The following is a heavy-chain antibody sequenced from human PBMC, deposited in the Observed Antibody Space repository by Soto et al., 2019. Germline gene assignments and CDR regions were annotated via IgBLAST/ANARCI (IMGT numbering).Heavy chain of an antibody. CDR1: GFIFNNYW. J-gene: IGHJ4*02. Sequence: EVQMVESGGGVVQPGGSLRLSCAASGFIFNNYWMHWVRQVPGKGLMWVSRIQSDGSSIDYADSVKGRFTISRDNANNTGYLQMNRLRVEDTAVYYCARRGRLDHWGQGPLVTVSS. D-gene: IGHD5-12*01. CDR2: IQSDGSSI. CDR3: ARRGRLDH. V-gene: IGHV3-74*01.